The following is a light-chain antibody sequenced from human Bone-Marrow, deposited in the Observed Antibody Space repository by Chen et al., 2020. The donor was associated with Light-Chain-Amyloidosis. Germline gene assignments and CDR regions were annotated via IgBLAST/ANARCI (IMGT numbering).Light chain of an antibody. Sequence: QSALTQPPSASGSPAQSTTISCTVTSSDVGAYNYVSWYQQHPGKAPKLMIYEVSQRPSGVPDRFSGSKSGNTASLTVSGLQADDEADYYCTSHAGANAFYVFGTGTKVTVL. V-gene: IGLV2-8*01. CDR2: EVS. J-gene: IGLJ1*01. CDR3: TSHAGANAFYV. CDR1: SSDVGAYNY.